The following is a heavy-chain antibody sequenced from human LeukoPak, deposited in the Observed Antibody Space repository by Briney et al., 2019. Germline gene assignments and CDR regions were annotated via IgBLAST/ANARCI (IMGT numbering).Heavy chain of an antibody. J-gene: IGHJ4*02. D-gene: IGHD2-21*01. V-gene: IGHV3-21*01. CDR2: INSRGNDK. CDR1: GFTFRSYS. CDR3: AREGSIVPHQDLDC. Sequence: GGSLRLSCAASGFTFRSYSMNWVRQAPGKGLEWVSSINSRGNDKYYAESVKGRFTISRDNAKNSLYLQMNNLRVEDTAVYYCAREGSIVPHQDLDCWGRGSLVTVSS.